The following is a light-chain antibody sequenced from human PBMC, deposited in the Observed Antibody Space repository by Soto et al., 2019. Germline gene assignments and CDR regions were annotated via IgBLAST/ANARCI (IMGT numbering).Light chain of an antibody. V-gene: IGLV3-21*02. CDR3: QVWDSSSDHRV. CDR1: NIGSKS. Sequence: SYELTQPPSVSVAPGQTATITCGGNNIGSKSVHWYQQRPGQAPVLVVYDDNDRPSGIPERFSGSNSGNTATLTISRVEAGDEADYYCQVWDSSSDHRVFGGGTKLTVL. CDR2: DDN. J-gene: IGLJ3*02.